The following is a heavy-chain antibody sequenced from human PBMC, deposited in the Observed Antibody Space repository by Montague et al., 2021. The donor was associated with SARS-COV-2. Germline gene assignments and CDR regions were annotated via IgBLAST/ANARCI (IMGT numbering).Heavy chain of an antibody. J-gene: IGHJ4*02. Sequence: SETLSLTCTVSGDSIKNYFWSWIWMPQGKGLERIGYIYNYGNTHYNSTPKSRATISIDTYRYLFSLQLRSVTTADTAVYFCAKVFGSGSINPTYWGQGVLVTVSS. CDR1: GDSIKNYF. D-gene: IGHD3-10*01. CDR2: IYNYGNT. V-gene: IGHV4-59*01. CDR3: AKVFGSGSINPTY.